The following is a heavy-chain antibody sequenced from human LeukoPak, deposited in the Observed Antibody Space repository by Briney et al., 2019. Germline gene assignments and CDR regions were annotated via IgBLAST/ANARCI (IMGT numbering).Heavy chain of an antibody. CDR2: IRSKANSYAT. D-gene: IGHD3-3*01. CDR1: GFTFSGSA. V-gene: IGHV3-73*01. Sequence: GGSLRLSCAASGFTFSGSAMHWVRQASGKGLEWVGRIRSKANSYATAYAASVKGRFTISRDDSKNTAYLQMNSLKTEDTAVYYCTRSLDFWSGYYFDYWGQGTLVTVSS. CDR3: TRSLDFWSGYYFDY. J-gene: IGHJ4*02.